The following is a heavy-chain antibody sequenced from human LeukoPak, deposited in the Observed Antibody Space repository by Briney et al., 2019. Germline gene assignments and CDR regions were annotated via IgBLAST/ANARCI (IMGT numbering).Heavy chain of an antibody. V-gene: IGHV3-30*04. CDR3: ASKGGSFTISGVVYNDAFAI. D-gene: IGHD3-3*01. J-gene: IGHJ3*02. Sequence: GGSLRLSCAASGFNFTSSDMHWVRQAPGKGLEWVAVLSYDGRINYFADSVKGRFTISRDNSKNTLYLQMNNLRAEDTAVYYCASKGGSFTISGVVYNDAFAIWGQGTMVTVSA. CDR1: GFNFTSSD. CDR2: LSYDGRIN.